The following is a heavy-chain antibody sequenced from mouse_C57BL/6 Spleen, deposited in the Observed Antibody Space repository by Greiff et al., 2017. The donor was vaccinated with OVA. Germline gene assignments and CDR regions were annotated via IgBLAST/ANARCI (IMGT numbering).Heavy chain of an antibody. J-gene: IGHJ4*01. CDR2: INPNNGGT. D-gene: IGHD3-2*01. CDR1: GYTFTDYN. V-gene: IGHV1-18*01. CDR3: ARVDSSYAMDY. Sequence: EVKLVESGPELVKPGASVKIPCKASGYTFTDYNMDWVKQSHGKSLEWIGDINPNNGGTIYNQKFKGKATLTVDKSSSTAYMELRSLTSEDTAVYYCARVDSSYAMDYWGQGTSVTVSS.